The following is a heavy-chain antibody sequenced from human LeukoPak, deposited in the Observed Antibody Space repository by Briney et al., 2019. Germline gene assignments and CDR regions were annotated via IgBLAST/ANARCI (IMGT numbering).Heavy chain of an antibody. CDR1: GGSISSSSYY. Sequence: PSETLSLTCTVSGGSISSSSYYWGWIRQPPGKGLEWIGSIYYSGSTYYNPSLKSRVTISVDTSKNQFSLKLSSVTAADTAVYYCARQANSNDYYYYMDVWGKGTTVIVSS. CDR3: ARQANSNDYYYYMDV. CDR2: IYYSGST. D-gene: IGHD4-11*01. J-gene: IGHJ6*03. V-gene: IGHV4-39*01.